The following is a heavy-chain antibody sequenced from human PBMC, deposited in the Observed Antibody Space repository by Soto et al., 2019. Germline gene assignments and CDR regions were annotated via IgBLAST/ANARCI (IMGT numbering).Heavy chain of an antibody. CDR2: IIPILGIA. Sequence: QVQLVQSGAEVKKPGSSVKVSCKASGGTFSSYTISWVRQAPGQGLEWMGRIIPILGIANYAQKFQGRVTITADKSTSTAYMELSSLRSEDTAVYYCARRPITGTRDDAFDIWSQGTMVTVSS. V-gene: IGHV1-69*02. J-gene: IGHJ3*02. D-gene: IGHD1-7*01. CDR3: ARRPITGTRDDAFDI. CDR1: GGTFSSYT.